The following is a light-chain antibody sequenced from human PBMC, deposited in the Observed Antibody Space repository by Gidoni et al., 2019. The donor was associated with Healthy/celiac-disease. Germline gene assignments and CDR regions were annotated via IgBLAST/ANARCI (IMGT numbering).Light chain of an antibody. V-gene: IGKV1-33*01. CDR1: QDISNY. J-gene: IGKJ4*01. CDR3: QQYDNLPLT. CDR2: DAS. Sequence: DIQMTQSPSSLSASVGERVTITCQASQDISNYLNWYQQKPGKAPKLLIYDASNLETGVPSRFSGSGSGTDFTFTISSLQPEEIATYYCQQYDNLPLTFGGGTKVEIK.